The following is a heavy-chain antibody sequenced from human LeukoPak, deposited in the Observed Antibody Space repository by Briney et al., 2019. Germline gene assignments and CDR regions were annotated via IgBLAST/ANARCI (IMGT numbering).Heavy chain of an antibody. Sequence: GGSLRLSCAASGFTFSEYYMSWIRQAPGKGLEWVSYISSSGSTIYYADSVKGRFTISRDNAKNSLYLQMNSLRAEDTAVYYCARVVHDILTGYYNYWGKGTLVTVSS. J-gene: IGHJ4*02. CDR2: ISSSGSTI. CDR3: ARVVHDILTGYYNY. D-gene: IGHD3-9*01. V-gene: IGHV3-11*04. CDR1: GFTFSEYY.